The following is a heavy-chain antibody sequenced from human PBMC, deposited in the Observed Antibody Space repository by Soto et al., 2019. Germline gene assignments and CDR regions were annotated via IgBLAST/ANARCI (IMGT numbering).Heavy chain of an antibody. CDR3: ASGSDSSGYYYLGRY. CDR1: GFTFSSYA. J-gene: IGHJ4*02. Sequence: QVQLVECGGGVVQPGRSLRLSCAASGFTFSSYAMHWVRQAPGKGLEWVAVISYDGTNNYADSVKGRFTISRDNSKNTLYLQMNSLRAEDTAFYYCASGSDSSGYYYLGRYWGQGTLVTVSS. CDR2: ISYDGTN. D-gene: IGHD3-22*01. V-gene: IGHV3-30-3*01.